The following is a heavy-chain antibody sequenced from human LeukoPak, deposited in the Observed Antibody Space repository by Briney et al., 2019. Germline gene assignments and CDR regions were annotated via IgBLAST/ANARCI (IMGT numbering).Heavy chain of an antibody. Sequence: GGSLRLSCVVSGFTFSSYAMGWVRQAPGRGLEWVSSITAIDGRTYYADSVRGRFTISRDNSKNTVYLQLNSLRAGDTAIYYCTKDRRGPAAGTWYFDSWGQGTLVTVSS. J-gene: IGHJ4*02. V-gene: IGHV3-23*01. D-gene: IGHD6-13*01. CDR1: GFTFSSYA. CDR3: TKDRRGPAAGTWYFDS. CDR2: ITAIDGRT.